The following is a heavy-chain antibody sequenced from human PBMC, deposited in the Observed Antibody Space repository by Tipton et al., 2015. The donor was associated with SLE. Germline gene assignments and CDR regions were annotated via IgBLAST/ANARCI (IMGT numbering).Heavy chain of an antibody. D-gene: IGHD3-10*01. V-gene: IGHV4-59*10. CDR3: ASGGYGSGSHYLGGWFDP. CDR1: GGSFSGYF. J-gene: IGHJ5*02. Sequence: LRLSCAVYGGSFSGYFWSWIRQPDGKGLEWIGRIYSSGSPNYNPSLKSRVTMSVDTSKNQFSLKLSSVTAADTAVYYCASGGYGSGSHYLGGWFDPWGRGTLVTVSS. CDR2: IYSSGSP.